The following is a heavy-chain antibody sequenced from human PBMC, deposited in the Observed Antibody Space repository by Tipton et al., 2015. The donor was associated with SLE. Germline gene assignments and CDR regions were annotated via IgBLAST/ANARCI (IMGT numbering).Heavy chain of an antibody. J-gene: IGHJ6*03. D-gene: IGHD2-15*01. CDR3: VKSVVVVSPRDYYYYMDV. V-gene: IGHV4-39*07. CDR2: IYNSGIT. CDR1: GGSIGSDNDY. Sequence: TLSLTCTVSGGSIGSDNDYWGWIRQPPGKGLEWIGSIYNSGITNYNPSLQCRVTLSVDMSKNQFSLRLSSVTAADTGVYYCVKSVVVVSPRDYYYYMDVWGKVTTVTVSS.